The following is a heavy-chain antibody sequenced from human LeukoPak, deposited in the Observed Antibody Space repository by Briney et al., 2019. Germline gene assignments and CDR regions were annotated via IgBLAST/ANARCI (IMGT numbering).Heavy chain of an antibody. J-gene: IGHJ3*02. CDR1: SGSISSYY. Sequence: SSETLSLTCTVSSGSISSYYWSWIRQPPGKGLEWIGYINYIGSTKYSPSLKSRVTISADTSKNQISLKLSSVTAADTAMYYCARGPDADFSGGSCYIIWGQGTMVTVSS. V-gene: IGHV4-59*01. CDR3: ARGPDADFSGGSCYII. CDR2: INYIGST. D-gene: IGHD2-15*01.